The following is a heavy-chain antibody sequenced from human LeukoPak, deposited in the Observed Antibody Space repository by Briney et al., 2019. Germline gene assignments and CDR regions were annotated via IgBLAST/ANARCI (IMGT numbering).Heavy chain of an antibody. CDR1: GYSVSSNNAA. CDR2: TYYRFKWYN. D-gene: IGHD6-13*01. Sequence: SQTLSLTCAISGYSVSSNNAAWNWIRQSPSRGLEWLGRTYYRFKWYNDYAVSGKSRITINPDTSKNQFSLPLNSVTPEDTAVYYCAREGYIATAGTALHYWGQGTLVTVSS. J-gene: IGHJ4*02. V-gene: IGHV6-1*01. CDR3: AREGYIATAGTALHY.